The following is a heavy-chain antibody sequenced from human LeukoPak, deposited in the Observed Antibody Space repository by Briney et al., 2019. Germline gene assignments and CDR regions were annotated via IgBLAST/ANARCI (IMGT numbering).Heavy chain of an antibody. D-gene: IGHD6-19*01. Sequence: PGGSLRLSCAASGFTFSSYGMHWVRQAPGKGLEWVAVISYDGSNKYYADSVKGRFTISRDNSKNTLYLQMNSLRAEDTAVYYCATSTGWYGDYWGQGTLVTVSS. CDR2: ISYDGSNK. V-gene: IGHV3-30*03. CDR1: GFTFSSYG. CDR3: ATSTGWYGDY. J-gene: IGHJ4*02.